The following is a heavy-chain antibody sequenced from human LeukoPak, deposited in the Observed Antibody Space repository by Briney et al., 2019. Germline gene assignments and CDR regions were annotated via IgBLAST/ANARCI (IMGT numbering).Heavy chain of an antibody. J-gene: IGHJ4*02. V-gene: IGHV3-74*01. CDR2: INSDGSST. Sequence: GGSLRLSCAASGFTFSGFWMHWVRQAPGKGLVWVARINSDGSSTSYADSVKGRFTISRDNAKNTLYLQMNSLRAEDTAVYYCARDYSSGYYPPPGYFDYWGQGTLVTVSS. D-gene: IGHD3-22*01. CDR1: GFTFSGFW. CDR3: ARDYSSGYYPPPGYFDY.